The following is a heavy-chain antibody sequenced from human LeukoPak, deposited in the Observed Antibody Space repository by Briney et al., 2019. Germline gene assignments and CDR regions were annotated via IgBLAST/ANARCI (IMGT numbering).Heavy chain of an antibody. CDR1: GGSIGTTNYY. J-gene: IGHJ6*03. V-gene: IGHV4-39*01. CDR3: ARQRADYFYYYVDV. Sequence: SETLSLTCTVSGGSIGTTNYYWGWLRQPPGKGLEWIGSIYCSETTYDNPSLESRVTISIETSKNQFSLKLSSVTAADTAVYYCARQRADYFYYYVDVWGKGTTVTVS. CDR2: IYCSETT. D-gene: IGHD3-9*01.